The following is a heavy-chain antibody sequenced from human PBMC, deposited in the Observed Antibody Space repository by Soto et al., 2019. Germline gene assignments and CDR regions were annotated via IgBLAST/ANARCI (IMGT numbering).Heavy chain of an antibody. CDR2: INAGNGNT. V-gene: IGHV1-3*01. D-gene: IGHD1-26*01. CDR3: ARDDSGFSGSHYIDYFNY. CDR1: GYTFTAYA. Sequence: ASVKVSCKASGYTFTAYAMHWVRQAPGQRLEWMGWINAGNGNTKYSQKFQGRVTITRDTSASTAYMELSSLRSEDTAVYYCARDDSGFSGSHYIDYFNYWGQGALVTVSS. J-gene: IGHJ4*02.